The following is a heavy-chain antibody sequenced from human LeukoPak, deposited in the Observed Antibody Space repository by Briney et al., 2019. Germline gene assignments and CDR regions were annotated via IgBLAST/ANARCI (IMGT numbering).Heavy chain of an antibody. V-gene: IGHV3-33*01. CDR3: ASSAGALIDC. D-gene: IGHD6-19*01. CDR2: IWFDGSNK. CDR1: GFAFSNYD. Sequence: GGSLRLSCAASGFAFSNYDMHWVRQAPGKGLEWVAVIWFDGSNKFYADSVKGRFTISRDNSKNTLYLQMNSLRAEDTAVYYCASSAGALIDCWGQGTLVIVSS. J-gene: IGHJ4*02.